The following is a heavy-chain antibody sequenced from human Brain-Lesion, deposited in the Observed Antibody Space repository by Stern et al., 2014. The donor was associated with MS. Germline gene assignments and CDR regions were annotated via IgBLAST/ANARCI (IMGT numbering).Heavy chain of an antibody. J-gene: IGHJ6*02. CDR2: IFNSGST. D-gene: IGHD2-2*01. V-gene: IGHV4-61*02. Sequence: QVQLVESGPGLVKPSQTLSLSCTVSGGSISSGGYYWSWIRQPAGKGLEWTGRIFNSGSTSYNPSLTRRVTIYIETATHPFSPWRNSMTAADTAVYYCARGRVVPGFQYYATDVWGQGTTVIVSS. CDR3: ARGRVVPGFQYYATDV. CDR1: GGSISSGGYY.